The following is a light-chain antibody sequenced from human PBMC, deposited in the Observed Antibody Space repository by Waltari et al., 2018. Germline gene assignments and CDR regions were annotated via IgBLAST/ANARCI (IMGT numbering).Light chain of an antibody. CDR3: QQYYGTPPYT. V-gene: IGKV4-1*01. Sequence: DIVMTQSPDSLAVSLAETATINCKSSQSLLYSSNNKNYLAWYQKKLGQPPKLLFYWASTRESGVPDRFSGSGSGTDFTLTISSLQAEDVAVYYCQQYYGTPPYTFGQGTKLEIK. CDR2: WAS. J-gene: IGKJ2*01. CDR1: QSLLYSSNNKNY.